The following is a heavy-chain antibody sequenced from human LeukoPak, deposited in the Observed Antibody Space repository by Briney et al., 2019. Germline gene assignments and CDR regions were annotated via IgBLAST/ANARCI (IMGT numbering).Heavy chain of an antibody. D-gene: IGHD6-13*01. CDR1: GYTFTSYY. CDR3: AKDISGSWSIDY. CDR2: INPSGGST. J-gene: IGHJ4*02. V-gene: IGHV1-46*01. Sequence: ASVKVSCKASGYTFTSYYMHWVRQAPGQGLEWMGIINPSGGSTSYAQKFQGRVTMTRDTSTSTVYMELSSLRAEDTAVYYCAKDISGSWSIDYWGQGTLVTVSS.